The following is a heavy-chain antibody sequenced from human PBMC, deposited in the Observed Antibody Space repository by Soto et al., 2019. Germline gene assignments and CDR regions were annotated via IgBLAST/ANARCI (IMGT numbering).Heavy chain of an antibody. J-gene: IGHJ4*02. CDR1: GGSISSYY. V-gene: IGHV4-59*01. D-gene: IGHD2-15*01. CDR2: IYYSGST. Sequence: SETLSLTCTVSGGSISSYYWSWIRQPPGKGLEWIGYIYYSGSTNYNPSLKSRVTISVDTSKNQFSLKLSSVTAADTAVYYCARGSCSGGSCYDNIDYWGQGTLVTVSS. CDR3: ARGSCSGGSCYDNIDY.